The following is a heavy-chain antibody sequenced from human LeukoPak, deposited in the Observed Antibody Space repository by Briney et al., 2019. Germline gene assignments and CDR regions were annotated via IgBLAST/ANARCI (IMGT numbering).Heavy chain of an antibody. D-gene: IGHD1-1*01. V-gene: IGHV1-18*01. CDR1: GYTFTTYG. CDR3: ARAGCNSPIYPFVDF. Sequence: ASVKVSCKASGYTFTTYGFSWVRQAPGQGFEWMGWISAYNGNTNHARKFQGRVTMTTDTSTSTAYMELTSLRSDDTAMYYCARAGCNSPIYPFVDFWGQGTLLTVSS. J-gene: IGHJ4*02. CDR2: ISAYNGNT.